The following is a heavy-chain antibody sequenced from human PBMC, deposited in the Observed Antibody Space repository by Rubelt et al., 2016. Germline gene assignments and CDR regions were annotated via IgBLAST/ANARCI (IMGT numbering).Heavy chain of an antibody. J-gene: IGHJ1*01. CDR3: ARGEGYFHY. CDR2: INAGNGNT. CDR1: GYTFTDFA. V-gene: IGHV1-3*01. Sequence: QVQVVQSGAEVKKPGASVKVSCKASGYTFTDFAVNWVRQAPGQRLEWMGWINAGNGNTRYSQKFQDRGTITRDTSASTVSMDLRSLRSDDTAVYYCARGEGYFHYWGQGTLVTVSS.